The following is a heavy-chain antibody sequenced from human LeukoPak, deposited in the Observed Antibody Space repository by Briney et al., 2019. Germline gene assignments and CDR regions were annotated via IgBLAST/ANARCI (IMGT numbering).Heavy chain of an antibody. CDR3: AREKWLLASDY. V-gene: IGHV1-18*01. Sequence: ASVKVSCKASGYTFTSYGISWVRQAPGQGLEWMGWISAYNGNTNYAQKFQGRVTMTRDTSISTAYMELSRLRSDDTAVYYCAREKWLLASDYWGQGTLVTVSS. J-gene: IGHJ4*02. D-gene: IGHD3-22*01. CDR2: ISAYNGNT. CDR1: GYTFTSYG.